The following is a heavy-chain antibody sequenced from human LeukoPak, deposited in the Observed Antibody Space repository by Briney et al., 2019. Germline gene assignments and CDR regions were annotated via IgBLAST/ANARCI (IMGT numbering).Heavy chain of an antibody. CDR2: INHSGST. Sequence: SETLSLTCAVYGGSFSVYYWSWIRQPPGKGLESIGEINHSGSTNYNPSLKSRVTISVDTSKNQFSLKLSSVTAADTAVYYCARAECGDGYREFQHWGQGTLVTVSS. D-gene: IGHD5-12*01. V-gene: IGHV4-34*01. J-gene: IGHJ1*01. CDR1: GGSFSVYY. CDR3: ARAECGDGYREFQH.